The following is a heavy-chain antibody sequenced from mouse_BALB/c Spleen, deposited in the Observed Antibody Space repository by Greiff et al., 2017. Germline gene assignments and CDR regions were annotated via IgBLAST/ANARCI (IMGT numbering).Heavy chain of an antibody. CDR2: ISDGGSYT. CDR3: ARGDY. J-gene: IGHJ2*01. V-gene: IGHV5-4*02. Sequence: EVNVVESGGGLVKPGGSLKLSCAASGFTFSDYYMYWVRQTPEKRLEWVATISDGGSYTYYPDSVKGRFTISRDNAKNNLYLQMSSLKSEDTAMYYCARGDYWGQGTTLTVSS. CDR1: GFTFSDYY.